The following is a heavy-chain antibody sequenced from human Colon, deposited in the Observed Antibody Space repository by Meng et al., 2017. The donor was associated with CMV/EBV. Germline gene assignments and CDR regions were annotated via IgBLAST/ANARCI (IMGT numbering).Heavy chain of an antibody. CDR1: GYTFTGFY. CDR3: ARDLWSVSSDYLDY. J-gene: IGHJ4*02. D-gene: IGHD3-3*01. Sequence: QGELGQCGVEVRKPGASVKVSCKASGYTFTGFYIQWVRQAPGQWLEWMGWINPKSGDTIYEQKFQGRVTMTRDTSISTVYMDLNSLRSDDTAVYFCARDLWSVSSDYLDYWGQGTLVTVSS. V-gene: IGHV1-2*02. CDR2: INPKSGDT.